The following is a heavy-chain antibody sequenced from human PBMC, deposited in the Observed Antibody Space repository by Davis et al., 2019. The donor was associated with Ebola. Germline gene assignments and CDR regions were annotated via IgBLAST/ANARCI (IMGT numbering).Heavy chain of an antibody. J-gene: IGHJ4*02. CDR2: INPKSGGT. V-gene: IGHV1-2*06. CDR1: GYTFTGYY. CDR3: ARGARDIVVVVAATPFDY. Sequence: ASVKVSCKASGYTFTGYYMHWVRQAPGQGLEWMGRINPKSGGTTYAQKFQGRVTMTRDTSTSTVYMELSSLRSEDTAVYYCARGARDIVVVVAATPFDYWGQGTLVTVSS. D-gene: IGHD2-15*01.